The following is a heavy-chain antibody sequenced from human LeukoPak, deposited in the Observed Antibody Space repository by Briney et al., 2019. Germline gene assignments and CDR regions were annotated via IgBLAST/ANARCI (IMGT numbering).Heavy chain of an antibody. CDR1: GGSISSYY. CDR2: IYYSGST. Sequence: SETLSLPCTVSGGSISSYYWSWIRQPPGKGLEWIGYIYYSGSTNYSPSLKSRVTISVDTSKNQFSLKLSFVTAADTAVYYCARGLMMAVAGRGEFHYWGQGTLVTVSS. J-gene: IGHJ4*02. CDR3: ARGLMMAVAGRGEFHY. V-gene: IGHV4-59*01. D-gene: IGHD6-13*01.